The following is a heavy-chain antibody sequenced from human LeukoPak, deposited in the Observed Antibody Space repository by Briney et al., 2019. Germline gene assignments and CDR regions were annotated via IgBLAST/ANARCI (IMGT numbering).Heavy chain of an antibody. CDR2: IYDSGST. D-gene: IGHD2-2*01. V-gene: IGHV4-59*01. CDR1: GGSISSYY. Sequence: PSETLSLTCTVSGGSISSYYWSWIRQPPGKGLEWIGYIYDSGSTDYNPSLKSRVTISVDTSKNQFSLKLSSVTAADTAVYYCARVGGTNYYYYGMDVWGQGTTVTVSS. J-gene: IGHJ6*02. CDR3: ARVGGTNYYYYGMDV.